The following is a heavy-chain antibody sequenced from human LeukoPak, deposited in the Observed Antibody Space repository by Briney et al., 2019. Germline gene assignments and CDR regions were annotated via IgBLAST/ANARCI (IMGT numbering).Heavy chain of an antibody. D-gene: IGHD6-13*01. CDR2: IKTDGSST. V-gene: IGHV3-74*01. Sequence: GGSLRLSCAASGFTFSRFWMHWVRQGPGKGLVWVSSIKTDGSSTAYADSVKGRFTISRDNAKNTLYLQMNSLRAEDTALYYCARFGSSTWYKGAFDIWGQGTMVTVAS. CDR1: GFTFSRFW. CDR3: ARFGSSTWYKGAFDI. J-gene: IGHJ3*02.